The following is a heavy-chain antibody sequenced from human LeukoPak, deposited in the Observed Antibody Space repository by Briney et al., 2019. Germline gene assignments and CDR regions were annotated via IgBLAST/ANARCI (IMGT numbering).Heavy chain of an antibody. Sequence: SGPTLVNPTQTLTLTCTFSGFSLSTSGMCVSWIRQPPGKALEWLALIDWDDDKYYSTSLKTRLTISKDTSKNQVVLTMTNMDPVDTATYYCAHVWEPPGYFDYWGQGTLVTVSS. J-gene: IGHJ4*02. V-gene: IGHV2-70*12. CDR1: GFSLSTSGMC. CDR3: AHVWEPPGYFDY. CDR2: IDWDDDK. D-gene: IGHD1-26*01.